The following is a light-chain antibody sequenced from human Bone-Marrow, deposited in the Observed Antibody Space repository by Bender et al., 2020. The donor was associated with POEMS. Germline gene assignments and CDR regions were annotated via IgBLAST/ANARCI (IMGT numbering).Light chain of an antibody. CDR1: SNDVGNYNL. J-gene: IGLJ3*02. CDR2: GYN. Sequence: QSALTQPASVSGSPGQSITISCTGTSNDVGNYNLVSWYQHLPGTAPKLLIYGYNNRPSGVPDRFSGSKSGTSASLAITGLQAEDEGDYYCQSYDNSLGGWVFGGGTKLTVL. CDR3: QSYDNSLGGWV. V-gene: IGLV1-40*01.